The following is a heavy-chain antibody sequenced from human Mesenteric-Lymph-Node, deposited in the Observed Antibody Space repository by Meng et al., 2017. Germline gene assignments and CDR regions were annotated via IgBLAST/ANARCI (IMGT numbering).Heavy chain of an antibody. D-gene: IGHD4-11*01. J-gene: IGHJ4*02. CDR2: IYYSGST. V-gene: IGHV4-30-4*01. CDR3: ARDWTTGRYFDY. Sequence: HLQESGPGLVKPSQAPPLHCTCPGGSNRSGDYYWSWIRQPPGKGLEWIGYIYYSGSTYYNPSLKSRVTISVDTSKNQFSLKLSSVTAADTAVYYCARDWTTGRYFDYWGQGTLVTVSS. CDR1: GGSNRSGDYY.